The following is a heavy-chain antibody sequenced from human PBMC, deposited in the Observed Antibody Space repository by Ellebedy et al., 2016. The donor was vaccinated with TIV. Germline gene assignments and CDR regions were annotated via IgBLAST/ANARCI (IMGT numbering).Heavy chain of an antibody. CDR2: ISGSGRDT. CDR3: AKHSGSYYQRGVYYFDY. J-gene: IGHJ4*02. Sequence: GESLKISCAASGFTFRDYAMSWVRQAPGKGLEWVSPISGSGRDTYYADSVKGRFTISRDNSKNTLCLQMNSLRAEDTAIYYCAKHSGSYYQRGVYYFDYWGQGTLVTVSS. CDR1: GFTFRDYA. D-gene: IGHD1-26*01. V-gene: IGHV3-23*01.